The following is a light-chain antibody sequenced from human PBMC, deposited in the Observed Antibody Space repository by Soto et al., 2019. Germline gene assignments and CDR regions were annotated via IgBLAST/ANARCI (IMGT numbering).Light chain of an antibody. CDR1: STNIGSNT. CDR3: AAWDDSLNGFYV. J-gene: IGLJ1*01. Sequence: QPVLTQPPSASGTPGQRVTISCSGRSTNIGSNTVSWYQQFPGTAPKLLIYSNNQRPSGVPDRFSGSKSGTSASLAISGLQSEDEADYHCAAWDDSLNGFYVFGTGTKLTVL. V-gene: IGLV1-44*01. CDR2: SNN.